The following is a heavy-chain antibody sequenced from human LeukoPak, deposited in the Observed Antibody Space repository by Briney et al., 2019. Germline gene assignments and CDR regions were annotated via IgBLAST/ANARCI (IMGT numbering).Heavy chain of an antibody. Sequence: ASVKVSCKASDYTFTSYGISWVRQAPGQGLEWMGWISAYNGNTNYVQKLQSRVTMTTDTSTSTAYMELRSLRSDDTAVYYCAVGYYDILTGYEFFDYWGQGTLVTVSS. CDR3: AVGYYDILTGYEFFDY. CDR1: DYTFTSYG. CDR2: ISAYNGNT. D-gene: IGHD3-9*01. J-gene: IGHJ4*02. V-gene: IGHV1-18*01.